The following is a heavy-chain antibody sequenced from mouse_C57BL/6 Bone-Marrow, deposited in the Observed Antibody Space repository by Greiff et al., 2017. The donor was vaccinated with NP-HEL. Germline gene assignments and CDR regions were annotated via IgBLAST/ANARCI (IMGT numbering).Heavy chain of an antibody. Sequence: EVKLMESGGGLVKPGGSLTLSCAASGFTFSSYAMSWVRQTPEKRLEWVATISDGGSYTYYPDNVKGRFTISRDNAKNNLYLQISQLKSEDSAMYYCARDRGYYGSRNLDYWGQGTTLTVSS. V-gene: IGHV5-4*01. CDR1: GFTFSSYA. CDR2: ISDGGSYT. D-gene: IGHD1-1*01. CDR3: ARDRGYYGSRNLDY. J-gene: IGHJ2*01.